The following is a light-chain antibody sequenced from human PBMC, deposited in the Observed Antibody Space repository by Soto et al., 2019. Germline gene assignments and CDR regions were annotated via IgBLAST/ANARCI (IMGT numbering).Light chain of an antibody. J-gene: IGKJ2*01. CDR2: KVS. CDR3: MQGTHWPPYT. V-gene: IGKV2-30*02. Sequence: DVVMPQSPLSLPVTLGQPASISCRSSQSLVHSDGKTYLNWFQQRPGQSPRRLIDKVSTRDSGVPDRFSGSGAGTDFTLKISRVEAEDGGVYYCMQGTHWPPYTFGQGTKLEIK. CDR1: QSLVHSDGKTY.